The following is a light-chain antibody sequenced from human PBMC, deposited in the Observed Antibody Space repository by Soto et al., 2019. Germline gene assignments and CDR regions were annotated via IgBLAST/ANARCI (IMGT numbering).Light chain of an antibody. V-gene: IGKV1-9*01. CDR3: QQLNSHLWT. CDR1: QGISSY. J-gene: IGKJ1*01. CDR2: AAS. Sequence: DIQLTQSPSFLSASVGDRVTITCRASQGISSYLAWYQQKPGKAPKLLIYAASTLQSGVPSRFSGSGSGTEFTLTISSLQPEDFATYYCQQLNSHLWTFGQGTKVEIK.